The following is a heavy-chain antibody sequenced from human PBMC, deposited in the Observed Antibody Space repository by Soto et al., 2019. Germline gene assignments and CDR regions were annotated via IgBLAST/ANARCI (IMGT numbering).Heavy chain of an antibody. Sequence: EVQLVESGGGLVQPGGSLRLSCAATGFTFSTYWMHWVRQGPGKGLVWVSRISTDGSSTTYADSVKGRFTISRDHAKNTLYLQMNSLRAEDTAVYYCARATGSNHPFDYWGQGSLVTVSS. J-gene: IGHJ4*02. V-gene: IGHV3-74*01. CDR1: GFTFSTYW. CDR3: ARATGSNHPFDY. D-gene: IGHD2-2*01. CDR2: ISTDGSST.